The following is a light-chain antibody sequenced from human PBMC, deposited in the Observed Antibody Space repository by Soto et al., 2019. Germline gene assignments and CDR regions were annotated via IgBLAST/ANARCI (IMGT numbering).Light chain of an antibody. CDR2: DAS. J-gene: IGKJ3*01. V-gene: IGKV3-11*01. Sequence: EIVLTQSPATLSLFPGERATLSCRASQSVNSYLAWYQQKPGQAPRLLIYDASNRATGIPARFSGSGSGTAFTLTISSLEPEDCAIYYCQKRNNARASGTFGPGTKVDIK. CDR1: QSVNSY. CDR3: QKRNNARASGT.